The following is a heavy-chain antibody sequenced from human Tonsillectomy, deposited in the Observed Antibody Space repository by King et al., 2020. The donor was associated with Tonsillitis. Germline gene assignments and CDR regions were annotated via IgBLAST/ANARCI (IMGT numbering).Heavy chain of an antibody. CDR1: GFTFDDNA. CDR2: ISWNSGSI. V-gene: IGHV3-9*01. CDR3: ARDKKAGRSYYYYYGMDV. Sequence: VQLVESGGGSVQPGRSLRLSCAASGFTFDDNAMHWVRQAPGKGLEWVSGISWNSGSIGYADSVKGRFTISRDNAKNSLYLQMNSLRAEDTAFYYCARDKKAGRSYYYYYGMDVWGQGTTVTVSS. J-gene: IGHJ6*02. D-gene: IGHD6-6*01.